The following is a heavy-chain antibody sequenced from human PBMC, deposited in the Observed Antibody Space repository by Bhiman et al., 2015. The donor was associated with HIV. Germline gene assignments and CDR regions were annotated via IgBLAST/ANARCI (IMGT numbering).Heavy chain of an antibody. Sequence: EVQLVESGGGLVKPGGSLRLSCAASRFTLSSYSMNWVRQAPGKGLEWVSSISSSSSYIYYADSVKGRFTISRDNAKNSLYLQMNSLRAEDTAVYYCARGDYYDSSGYYRYWGQGTLVTVSS. CDR3: ARGDYYDSSGYYRY. V-gene: IGHV3-21*03. J-gene: IGHJ4*02. CDR1: RFTLSSYS. CDR2: ISSSSSYI. D-gene: IGHD3-22*01.